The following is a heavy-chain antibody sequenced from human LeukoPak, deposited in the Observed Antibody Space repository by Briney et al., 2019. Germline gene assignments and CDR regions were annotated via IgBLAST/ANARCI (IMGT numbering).Heavy chain of an antibody. Sequence: SETLSLTCTVSGGSISSYYWSWIRQPPGKGLEWIGYIYYSGSTNYNPSLKSRVTISVDTSKNQFSLKLSSVTAADTAVYYCARVRVYYYGMDVWGKGITVTVSS. CDR3: ARVRVYYYGMDV. V-gene: IGHV4-59*01. J-gene: IGHJ6*04. CDR1: GGSISSYY. D-gene: IGHD3-10*01. CDR2: IYYSGST.